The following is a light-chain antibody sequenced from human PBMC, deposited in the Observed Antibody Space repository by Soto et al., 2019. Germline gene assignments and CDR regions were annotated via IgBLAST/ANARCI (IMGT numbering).Light chain of an antibody. J-gene: IGKJ1*01. V-gene: IGKV3-15*01. CDR3: QQYNNWPRT. Sequence: EIVMTQSPATLSVSPGERTTLSWRANQSVSTNLAWNQQKPGQAPRLLIYGAFTRATGIPARFSGSGPGTEFTLTTSSLQSEDFEVYYCQQYNNWPRTFGQGTKVEIK. CDR2: GAF. CDR1: QSVSTN.